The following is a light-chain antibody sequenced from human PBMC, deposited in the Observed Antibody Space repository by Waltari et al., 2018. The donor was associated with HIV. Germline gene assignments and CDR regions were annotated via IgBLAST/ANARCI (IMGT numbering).Light chain of an antibody. V-gene: IGLV2-11*01. CDR1: SSDVGGYDS. CDR2: EVI. J-gene: IGLJ3*02. Sequence: QSALTQPRSVSGSPGQSVTISCTGTSSDVGGYDSVSWYLQHPGKVPKLIIYEVIKRPSGGPDRFSGSKSGNTASLTISALQTEDEADYFCCSYAGTYTYVLFGGGAKLTVL. CDR3: CSYAGTYTYVL.